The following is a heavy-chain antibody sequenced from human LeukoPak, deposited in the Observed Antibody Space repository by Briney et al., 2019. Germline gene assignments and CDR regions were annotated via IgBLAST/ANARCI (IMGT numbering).Heavy chain of an antibody. CDR2: ISGSGGST. J-gene: IGHJ4*02. D-gene: IGHD3-10*01. CDR1: GFTLSSYA. CDR3: AKDGTDYYGSGSYPILTYYYFDY. V-gene: IGHV3-23*01. Sequence: PGGSLRLSCAASGFTLSSYAMSCVRQAPGKGPEWVSAISGSGGSTYYADSVKGRFTISRDNSKNTLYLQMNSLRAEDTAVYYCAKDGTDYYGSGSYPILTYYYFDYWGQGTLVTVSS.